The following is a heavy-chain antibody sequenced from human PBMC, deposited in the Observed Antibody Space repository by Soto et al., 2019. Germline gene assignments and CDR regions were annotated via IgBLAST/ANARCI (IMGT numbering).Heavy chain of an antibody. CDR3: ARGYCSSTSYYTSAFDI. V-gene: IGHV6-1*01. J-gene: IGHJ3*02. CDR1: GDSVSSNSAA. Sequence: SQTLSLTCAISGDSVSSNSAAWNWIRQSPSRGLEWLGRTYYRSKWYNDYAVSVKSRITINPDTSKNQFSLQLNSVTPEDTAVYYCARGYCSSTSYYTSAFDIWGQGTMVTVSS. CDR2: TYYRSKWYN. D-gene: IGHD2-2*02.